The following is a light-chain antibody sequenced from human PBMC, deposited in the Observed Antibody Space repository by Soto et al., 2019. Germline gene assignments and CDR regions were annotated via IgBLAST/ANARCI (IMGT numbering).Light chain of an antibody. CDR3: QQYGDSPT. CDR2: DAS. V-gene: IGKV1-9*01. CDR1: EDITNY. Sequence: IQLTQSPSSLSASVGARVPVTCRASEDITNYLAWYQQKAGKAPKLLIYDASTLHSGVPSRFSGSGSGTDFTLTISRLEPEDFAVYYCQQYGDSPTFGGGTKVDIK. J-gene: IGKJ4*01.